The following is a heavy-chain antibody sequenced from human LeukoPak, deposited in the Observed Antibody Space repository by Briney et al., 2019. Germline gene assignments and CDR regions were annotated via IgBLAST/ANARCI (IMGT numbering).Heavy chain of an antibody. CDR3: ARDAVVIMAFDI. CDR1: GYTFTSYY. D-gene: IGHD3-3*01. V-gene: IGHV1-46*01. CDR2: INPSGGST. Sequence: ASVKVSCKASGYTFTSYYMHWVRQAPGQGLEWMGIINPSGGSTSYAQKFQGRVTMTRDTSISTAYMELSRLRSDDTAVYYCARDAVVIMAFDIWGQGTMVTVSS. J-gene: IGHJ3*02.